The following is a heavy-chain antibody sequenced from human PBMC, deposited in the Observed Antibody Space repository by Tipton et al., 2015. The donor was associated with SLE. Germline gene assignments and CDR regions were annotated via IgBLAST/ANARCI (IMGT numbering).Heavy chain of an antibody. CDR2: IYYSGST. Sequence: TLSLTCTVSGGSISSHYWSWIRQPPGKGLEWIGYIYYSGSTNYNPSLKSRVTISVDTSKNQFSLKLSSVTAADTAVYYCARDRGYSSNWLTDDDFDIWGQGTMVTVSS. D-gene: IGHD6-13*01. CDR3: ARDRGYSSNWLTDDDFDI. J-gene: IGHJ3*02. CDR1: GGSISSHY. V-gene: IGHV4-59*11.